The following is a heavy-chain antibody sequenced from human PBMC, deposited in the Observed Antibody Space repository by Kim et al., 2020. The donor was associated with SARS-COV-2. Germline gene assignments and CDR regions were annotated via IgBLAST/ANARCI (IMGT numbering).Heavy chain of an antibody. Sequence: ASVKVSCKASGYTFTSYGISWVRQAPGQGLEWMGWISAYNGNTNYAQKLQGRVTMTTDTSTSTAYMELRSLRSDDTAVYYCAREGSSSWSPGLGTGDYWGQGTLVTVSS. CDR2: ISAYNGNT. J-gene: IGHJ4*02. V-gene: IGHV1-18*04. CDR3: AREGSSSWSPGLGTGDY. D-gene: IGHD6-13*01. CDR1: GYTFTSYG.